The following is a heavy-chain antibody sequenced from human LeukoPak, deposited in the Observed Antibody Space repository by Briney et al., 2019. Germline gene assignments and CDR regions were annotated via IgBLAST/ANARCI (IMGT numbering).Heavy chain of an antibody. CDR2: IYHSGST. CDR1: GYSISSGYY. CDR3: ARGYYDSSGYYP. J-gene: IGHJ5*02. V-gene: IGHV4-38-2*02. D-gene: IGHD3-22*01. Sequence: SETLSLTCTVSGYSISSGYYWGWTRQPPGKGLEWIGSIYHSGSTYYNPSLKSRVTISVDTSKNQFSLKLSSVTAADTAVYYCARGYYDSSGYYPWGQGTLVTVSS.